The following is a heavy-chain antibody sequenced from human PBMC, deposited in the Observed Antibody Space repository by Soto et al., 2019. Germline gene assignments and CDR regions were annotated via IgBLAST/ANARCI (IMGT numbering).Heavy chain of an antibody. V-gene: IGHV4-39*01. CDR2: IHFSGST. J-gene: IGHJ4*02. CDR1: GGSLSSNTHY. Sequence: QLQLQESGPGLVKPSETLSLTCTVSGGSLSSNTHYWGWIRQPPGKGPEWIGSIHFSGSTYYNPSLKSRVTISVDTSKNQFSLKLRSVTAADTALYYCARGRNSGYIFDYWGQGTLVTDSS. CDR3: ARGRNSGYIFDY. D-gene: IGHD5-12*01.